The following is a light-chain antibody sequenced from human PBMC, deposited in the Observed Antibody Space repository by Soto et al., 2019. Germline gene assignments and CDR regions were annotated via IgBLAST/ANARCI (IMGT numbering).Light chain of an antibody. CDR2: GAS. Sequence: EIVLTQSPDTLSLSPGERATLSCRASQSVTTSLAWYQQKTGQPPRLLIYGASSRATGIPDRFSGSGSGTDFTLTISRLEPEDFAVYYCQQYGSSPWTFGQGTKVDIK. J-gene: IGKJ1*01. CDR1: QSVTTS. V-gene: IGKV3-20*01. CDR3: QQYGSSPWT.